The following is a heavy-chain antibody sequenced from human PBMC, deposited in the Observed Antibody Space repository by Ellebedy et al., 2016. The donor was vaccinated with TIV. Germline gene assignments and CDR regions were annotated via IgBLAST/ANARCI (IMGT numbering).Heavy chain of an antibody. V-gene: IGHV3-66*01. CDR1: GFTVSSNY. J-gene: IGHJ5*02. Sequence: PGGSLRLSCAASGFTVSSNYINWVRQAPGKGLEWVSVFYAGGSTYYADSVKGRFTISRDNSKNTLYLQMDSLRAEDPAVYYCVRDLGRSKGWFDAWGQGTLVTVSS. D-gene: IGHD1-26*01. CDR2: FYAGGST. CDR3: VRDLGRSKGWFDA.